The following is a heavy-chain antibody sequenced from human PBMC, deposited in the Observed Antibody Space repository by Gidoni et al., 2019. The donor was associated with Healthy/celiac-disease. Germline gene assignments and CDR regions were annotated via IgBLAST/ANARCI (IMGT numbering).Heavy chain of an antibody. CDR2: IYYSGST. J-gene: IGHJ4*02. D-gene: IGHD3-22*01. CDR3: ARLVEYYDSSGYPDY. Sequence: QLQLQESGPGLVKPSETLSLTCTVSAGSIRSSSYYWGWIRQPPGKGLEWIGSIYYSGSTYYNPSLKSRVTISVDTSKNQFSLKLSSVTAADTAVYYCARLVEYYDSSGYPDYWGQGTLVTVSS. V-gene: IGHV4-39*01. CDR1: AGSIRSSSYY.